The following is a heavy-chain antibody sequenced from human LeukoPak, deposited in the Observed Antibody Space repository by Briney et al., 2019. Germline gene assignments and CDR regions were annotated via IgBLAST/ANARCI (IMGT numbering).Heavy chain of an antibody. Sequence: PSETLSLTCTVSGGSISSSSYYWGWIRQPPGKGLEWIGSIYYSGSTYYNPSLKSRVTISVDTSKNQFSLKLSSVTAADTAVYYCASFPLKNYEPTDYWGQGTLVTVSS. CDR3: ASFPLKNYEPTDY. CDR2: IYYSGST. D-gene: IGHD3-16*01. V-gene: IGHV4-39*07. CDR1: GGSISSSSYY. J-gene: IGHJ4*02.